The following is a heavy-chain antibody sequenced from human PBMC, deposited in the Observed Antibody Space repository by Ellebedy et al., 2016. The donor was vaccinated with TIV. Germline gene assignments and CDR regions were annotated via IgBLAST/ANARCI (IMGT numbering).Heavy chain of an antibody. J-gene: IGHJ3*02. Sequence: SETLSLTCTVSGGSISSSSYYWGWIRQPPGKGLEWIGSIYHSGSTYYNPSLKSRVTISVDTSKKQFSLKLSSVTAADTAVYYCARGRDPYSSNHAFDIWGQGTVVTVSS. V-gene: IGHV4-39*07. D-gene: IGHD6-13*01. CDR1: GGSISSSSYY. CDR2: IYHSGST. CDR3: ARGRDPYSSNHAFDI.